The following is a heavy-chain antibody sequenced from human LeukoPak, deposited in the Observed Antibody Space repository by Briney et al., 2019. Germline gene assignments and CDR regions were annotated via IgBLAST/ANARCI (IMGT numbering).Heavy chain of an antibody. CDR3: AKDPDIVVVPAAIWSDP. J-gene: IGHJ5*02. Sequence: GGSLRLSCAASGFTFSSYAMSWVRQAPGKGLEWVSAISGSGGSTYYADSVKGRFTISRDNSKNTLYLQMSSLRAEDTAVYYCAKDPDIVVVPAAIWSDPWGQGTLVTVSS. CDR2: ISGSGGST. V-gene: IGHV3-23*01. CDR1: GFTFSSYA. D-gene: IGHD2-2*01.